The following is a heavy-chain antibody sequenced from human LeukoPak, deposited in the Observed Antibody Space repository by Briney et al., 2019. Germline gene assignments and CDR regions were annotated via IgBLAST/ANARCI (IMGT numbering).Heavy chain of an antibody. D-gene: IGHD1-26*01. CDR3: ARDLYSGSYSTFDY. CDR2: ISSSSSYI. CDR1: GFTFSSYG. V-gene: IGHV3-21*01. J-gene: IGHJ4*02. Sequence: GGSLRLSCAASGFTFSSYGMNWVRQAPGKGLEWVSSISSSSSYIYYADSVKGRFTISRDNAKNSLYLQMNSLRAEDTAVYYCARDLYSGSYSTFDYWGQGTLVTVSS.